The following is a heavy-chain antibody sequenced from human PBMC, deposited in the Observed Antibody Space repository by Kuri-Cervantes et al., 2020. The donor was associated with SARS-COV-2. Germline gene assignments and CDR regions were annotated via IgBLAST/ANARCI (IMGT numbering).Heavy chain of an antibody. CDR3: ARHLGSGWPGAYYYYYMDV. J-gene: IGHJ6*03. CDR2: IYPGDSDT. Sequence: GGSLRLSCKGSGYSFTSYWIGWVRQMPGKGLEWMGIIYPGDSDTRYSPSFQGQVTISADKSISTAYLQWSSLKASDTAMYYCARHLGSGWPGAYYYYYMDVWGKGTTVTVSS. CDR1: GYSFTSYW. D-gene: IGHD6-19*01. V-gene: IGHV5-51*01.